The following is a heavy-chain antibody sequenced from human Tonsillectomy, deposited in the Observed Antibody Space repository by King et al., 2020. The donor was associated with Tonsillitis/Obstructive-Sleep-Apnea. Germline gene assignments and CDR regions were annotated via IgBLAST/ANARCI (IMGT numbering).Heavy chain of an antibody. V-gene: IGHV3-64*02. CDR2: MHPNGGNR. CDR3: ARELGSSGRAGYFDS. Sequence: VQLVESGEGLVQPGGSLRLSCAASGFSFNSYVMHWVRQAPGRGLEYVSAMHPNGGNRFYADSVKGRFNISRDNSRNTLYLHMGSLRPEDMAVYYCARELGSSGRAGYFDSWGQGILVTVSS. CDR1: GFSFNSYV. D-gene: IGHD6-19*01. J-gene: IGHJ4*02.